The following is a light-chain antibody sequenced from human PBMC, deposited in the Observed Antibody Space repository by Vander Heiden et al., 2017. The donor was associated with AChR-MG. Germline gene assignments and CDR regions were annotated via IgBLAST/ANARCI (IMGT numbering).Light chain of an antibody. CDR2: KDD. J-gene: IGLJ3*02. CDR3: QSSGSSGSSVHNWV. V-gene: IGLV3-25*03. Sequence: SYELTQPPSVSVSAGQTARITCSGDALSHRHAYWYQQRPGQAPILVIYKDDKRPSGIPERFSGSSSGTTVTLTISGGQEEDEADYHCQSSGSSGSSVHNWVFGGGTRLTVL. CDR1: ALSHRH.